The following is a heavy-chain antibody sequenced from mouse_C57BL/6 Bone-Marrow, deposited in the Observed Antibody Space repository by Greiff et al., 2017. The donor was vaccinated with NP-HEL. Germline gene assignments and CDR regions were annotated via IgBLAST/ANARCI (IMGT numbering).Heavy chain of an antibody. Sequence: QVQLQQSGAELVRPGASVKLSCKASGYTFTDYYINWVKQRPGQGLEWIARIYPGSGNTYYNEKFKGKATLTAEKSSSTAYMQLSSLTSEDSAVYFCAREGTGTGWFAYWGQGTLVTVSA. D-gene: IGHD4-1*01. J-gene: IGHJ3*01. CDR1: GYTFTDYY. V-gene: IGHV1-76*01. CDR2: IYPGSGNT. CDR3: AREGTGTGWFAY.